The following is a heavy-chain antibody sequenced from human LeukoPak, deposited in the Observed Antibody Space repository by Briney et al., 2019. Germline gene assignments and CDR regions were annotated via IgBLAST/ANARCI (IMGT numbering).Heavy chain of an antibody. Sequence: SETLSLTCTVSGYSIRSGYYWGWIRQPPGKGLEWIGSIYHSGSIYHKPSLKSRVTISVDTSKNQFSLKLSSVTAADTAVYYCARDCGGSCYRAFDYWGQGTLVTVSS. J-gene: IGHJ4*02. CDR2: IYHSGSI. CDR3: ARDCGGSCYRAFDY. CDR1: GYSIRSGYY. D-gene: IGHD2-15*01. V-gene: IGHV4-38-2*02.